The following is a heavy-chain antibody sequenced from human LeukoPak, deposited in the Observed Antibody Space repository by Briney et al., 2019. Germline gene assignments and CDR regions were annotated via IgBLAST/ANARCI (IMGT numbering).Heavy chain of an antibody. CDR3: ATTSTGDYYYYYMDV. V-gene: IGHV4-59*01. Sequence: PSETLSLTCTVSGGSLSSYYWSWIRQPPGTGLEWIGYIYYSGSTNSNPSLKSRVTISVDTSKNQFSLKLSSVTAADTAVYYCATTSTGDYYYYYMDVWGKGTTVTVSS. CDR2: IYYSGST. CDR1: GGSLSSYY. D-gene: IGHD2-8*02. J-gene: IGHJ6*03.